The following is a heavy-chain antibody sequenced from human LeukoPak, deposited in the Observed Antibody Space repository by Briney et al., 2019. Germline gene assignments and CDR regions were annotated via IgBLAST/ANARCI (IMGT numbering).Heavy chain of an antibody. CDR3: TRNSGWYGLS. CDR2: ISSSSSYI. V-gene: IGHV3-21*04. D-gene: IGHD6-19*01. Sequence: GGSLRLSCAASGFTFSSYSMNWVRQAPGKGLEWVSSISSSSSYIYYADSVKGRFTISRDNAKNSLFLHLNSLRGEDTAVYYCTRNSGWYGLSWGQGTLVTVSS. J-gene: IGHJ1*01. CDR1: GFTFSSYS.